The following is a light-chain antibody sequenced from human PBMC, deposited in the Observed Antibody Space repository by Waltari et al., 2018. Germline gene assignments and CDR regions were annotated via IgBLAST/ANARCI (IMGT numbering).Light chain of an antibody. CDR1: HTDIGAYSY. Sequence: QSALAQPASVSGSPGQPVTLSCTGTHTDIGAYSYVSWYQQHPGKVPKLLIFDVIDRPSGISHRFSGSKSGNTASLTISGLQTEDEATYYCCSPTTTSTLVFGGGTKLTVV. J-gene: IGLJ2*01. CDR3: CSPTTTSTLV. V-gene: IGLV2-14*03. CDR2: DVI.